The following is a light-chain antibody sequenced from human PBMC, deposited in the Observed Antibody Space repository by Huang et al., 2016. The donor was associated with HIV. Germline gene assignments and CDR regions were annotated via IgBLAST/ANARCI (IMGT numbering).Light chain of an antibody. CDR2: DAS. J-gene: IGKJ4*01. CDR1: QSVSSY. Sequence: EIALTQSPATLSLSPGDRATLSCRASQSVSSYLAWYQQKPGQAPRLLIYDASNRATGIPARFSGSGSGTDFTLTISSLEPEDFAVYYCQQRSNWPLTFGGGTKVEVK. CDR3: QQRSNWPLT. V-gene: IGKV3-11*01.